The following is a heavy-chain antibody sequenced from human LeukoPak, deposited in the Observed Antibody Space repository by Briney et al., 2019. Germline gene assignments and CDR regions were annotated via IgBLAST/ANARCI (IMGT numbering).Heavy chain of an antibody. CDR1: GGSISSYY. CDR3: AGYSGYDSHYYYYYYMDV. Sequence: SQTLSLTCTVSGGSISSYYWSWIRQPPGKGLEWIGYIYYSGSTNYNPSLKSRVTISVDTSKNQFSLKLSSVTAADTAVYYCAGYSGYDSHYYYYYYMDVWGKGTTVTISS. J-gene: IGHJ6*03. CDR2: IYYSGST. V-gene: IGHV4-59*01. D-gene: IGHD5-12*01.